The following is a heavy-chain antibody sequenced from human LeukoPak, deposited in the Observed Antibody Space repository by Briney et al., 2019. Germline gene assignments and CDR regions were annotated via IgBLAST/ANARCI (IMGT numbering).Heavy chain of an antibody. Sequence: SETLSLTCAVYGGSFSGYYWSWIRQPPGKGLEWIGEINHSGSTNYNPSLKSRVTISVDTSKNQFSLNLTSVTAADTAVYYCARDQTYYVSSGYYYVTYFQHWGQGILVTVSS. V-gene: IGHV4-34*01. J-gene: IGHJ1*01. CDR1: GGSFSGYY. D-gene: IGHD3-22*01. CDR3: ARDQTYYVSSGYYYVTYFQH. CDR2: INHSGST.